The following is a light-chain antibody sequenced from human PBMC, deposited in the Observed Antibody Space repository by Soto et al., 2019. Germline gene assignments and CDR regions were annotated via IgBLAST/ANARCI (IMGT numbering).Light chain of an antibody. CDR1: QTVSSRY. V-gene: IGKV3-20*01. Sequence: EIVLTQSPGTLSLSPGERATLSCRASQTVSSRYFAWYQQKPGQAPRLLIYGASSRATGIPDRFSGSASGTDFTLTISRLEPEDFAVYYCQQFGSSPRTFGQGTKVEIK. CDR2: GAS. CDR3: QQFGSSPRT. J-gene: IGKJ1*01.